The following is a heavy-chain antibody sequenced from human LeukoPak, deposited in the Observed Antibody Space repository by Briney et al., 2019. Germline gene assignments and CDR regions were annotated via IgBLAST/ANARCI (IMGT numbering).Heavy chain of an antibody. J-gene: IGHJ4*02. CDR1: GFTFSTYA. V-gene: IGHV3-23*01. D-gene: IGHD3-10*01. CDR3: AKESSSMVNLYFDY. Sequence: GGSLRLSCAASGFTFSTYAMIWVRQAPGKGLEWVSAISGSGGYTYYADSVKGRFTISRDNSKNTLYLQMNSLRAEDTAVYYCAKESSSMVNLYFDYWGQGTPVTVSS. CDR2: ISGSGGYT.